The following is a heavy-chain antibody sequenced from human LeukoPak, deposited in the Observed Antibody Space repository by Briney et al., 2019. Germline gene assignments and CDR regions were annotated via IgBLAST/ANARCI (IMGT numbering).Heavy chain of an antibody. CDR3: ARDPSHYSGSWYWFDP. Sequence: ASVTVSCKASGYTFTGYYMHWVRQAPGQGLEWMGWINPNSGGTNYAQKFQGRVTMTRDTSISTAYMELSRLRSDDTAVYYCARDPSHYSGSWYWFDPWGQGTLVTVSS. D-gene: IGHD6-13*01. CDR2: INPNSGGT. J-gene: IGHJ5*02. CDR1: GYTFTGYY. V-gene: IGHV1-2*02.